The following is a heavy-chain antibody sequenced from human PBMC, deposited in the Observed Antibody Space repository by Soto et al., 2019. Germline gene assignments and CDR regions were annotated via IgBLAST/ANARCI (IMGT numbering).Heavy chain of an antibody. D-gene: IGHD6-6*01. CDR1: GFSFSTYW. V-gene: IGHV3-74*01. Sequence: GGSLRLSCAASGFSFSTYWMHWVRQAPGKGLVYVSRIKSDGSSTSYADSVKGRFTISRDNAKNTLYLQMNSLRAEDTAVYYCVTGGSSILKYWGQGTLVTAPQ. CDR2: IKSDGSST. J-gene: IGHJ4*02. CDR3: VTGGSSILKY.